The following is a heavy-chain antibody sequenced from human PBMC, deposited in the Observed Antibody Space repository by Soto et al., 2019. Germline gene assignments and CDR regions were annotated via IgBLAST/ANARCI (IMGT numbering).Heavy chain of an antibody. CDR1: GGSFSGYY. Sequence: QVQLQQWGAGLLKPSETLSLTCAVYGGSFSGYYWSWIRQPPGKGLEWIGEINHSGSTNYNPSLKSRVTISVDTSKKQFSLKLSSVTAADTAVYYCARTPRYYYDSSGYSYWGQGTLVTVSS. CDR2: INHSGST. V-gene: IGHV4-34*01. D-gene: IGHD3-22*01. CDR3: ARTPRYYYDSSGYSY. J-gene: IGHJ4*02.